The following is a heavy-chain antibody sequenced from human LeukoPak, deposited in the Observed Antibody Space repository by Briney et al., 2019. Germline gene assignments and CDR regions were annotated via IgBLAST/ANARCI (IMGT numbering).Heavy chain of an antibody. CDR3: APIFGDYSDFDS. V-gene: IGHV4-34*01. Sequence: SETLSLTCAVYGGSFSNYYLSWVRQPPGMGLEWIGEITHHGSTNYNPSLKSRVTISVDTSNNQFSLRLTSVAAADTALYYCAPIFGDYSDFDSWGQGTLVTVSS. J-gene: IGHJ4*02. CDR2: ITHHGST. D-gene: IGHD3-10*02. CDR1: GGSFSNYY.